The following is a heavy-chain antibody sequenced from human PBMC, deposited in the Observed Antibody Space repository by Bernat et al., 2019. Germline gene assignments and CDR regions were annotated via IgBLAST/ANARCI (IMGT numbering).Heavy chain of an antibody. CDR1: GGSFSGYY. D-gene: IGHD3-10*01. Sequence: QVQLQQWGAGLLKPSETLSLTCAVYGGSFSGYYWSWIRQPPGKGLEWIGEINHSGSTNYNPSLKSRVTISVDTAKNHFSLKLISVTAGDTAVYYCAREGAGFGEFDDAFDIWGQGTMVTVSS. CDR3: AREGAGFGEFDDAFDI. J-gene: IGHJ3*02. CDR2: INHSGST. V-gene: IGHV4-34*01.